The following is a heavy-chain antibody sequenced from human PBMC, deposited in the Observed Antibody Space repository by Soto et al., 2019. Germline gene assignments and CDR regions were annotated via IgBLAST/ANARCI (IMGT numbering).Heavy chain of an antibody. CDR2: ISGGSSRI. J-gene: IGHJ6*02. CDR3: ARVIYGGWSTIKDYYYYAMDV. V-gene: IGHV3-48*02. Sequence: GGSLRLSCAASGFSFSTYDMNWVRQAPGKGLEWVSYISGGSSRIFYADSVKGRFTISRDNAKNSLYLQMNSLRDEDTGVYYCARVIYGGWSTIKDYYYYAMDVWGQGTTVTVSS. D-gene: IGHD5-12*01. CDR1: GFSFSTYD.